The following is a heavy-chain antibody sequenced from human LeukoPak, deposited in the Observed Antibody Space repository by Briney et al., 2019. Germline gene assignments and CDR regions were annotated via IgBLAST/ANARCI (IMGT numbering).Heavy chain of an antibody. CDR1: GGSISTYY. Sequence: KPLDTLSLTCTVSGGSISTYYWTWIRQPAGKGLEWIGHIYISGTTNYSPSLKSRVTMSVDTSKNQFSLKLSSVTAADTAVYYCARERTSCTNGVCRTPRWFDPWGQGILVTVSS. CDR2: IYISGTT. V-gene: IGHV4-4*07. J-gene: IGHJ5*02. D-gene: IGHD2-8*01. CDR3: ARERTSCTNGVCRTPRWFDP.